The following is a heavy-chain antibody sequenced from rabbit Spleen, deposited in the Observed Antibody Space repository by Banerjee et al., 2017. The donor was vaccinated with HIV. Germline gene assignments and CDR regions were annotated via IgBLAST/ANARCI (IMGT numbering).Heavy chain of an antibody. V-gene: IGHV1S29*01. Sequence: EESGGDLVQPEGSLTLTCKASGFSISSNEINWLRQAPGKELEYIGWINTSSSAYYSNLVMERFTISIDNGQNAVGLQLSSPTASDTSSYCCATTGSSWSLNQWSQGTLVTVS. CDR2: INTSSSA. CDR1: GFSISSNE. CDR3: ATTGSSWSLNQ. J-gene: IGHJ3*01. D-gene: IGHD8-1*01.